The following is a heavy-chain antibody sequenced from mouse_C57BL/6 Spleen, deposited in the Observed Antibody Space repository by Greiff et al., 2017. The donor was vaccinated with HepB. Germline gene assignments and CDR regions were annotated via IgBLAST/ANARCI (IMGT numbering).Heavy chain of an antibody. CDR1: GYAFSSYW. Sequence: QVQLQQSGAELVKPGASVKISCKASGYAFSSYWMNWVKQRPGKGLEWIGQIYPGDGDTNYNGKFKGKATLTADKSSSTAYMQLSSLTSEDSAVYCCARNDYYGNSYVCYAIDYWGQGTSVTVSS. CDR3: ARNDYYGNSYVCYAIDY. D-gene: IGHD1-1*01. J-gene: IGHJ4*01. CDR2: IYPGDGDT. V-gene: IGHV1-80*01.